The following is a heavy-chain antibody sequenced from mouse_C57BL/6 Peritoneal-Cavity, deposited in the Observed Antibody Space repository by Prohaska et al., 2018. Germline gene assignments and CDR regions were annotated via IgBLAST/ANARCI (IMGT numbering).Heavy chain of an antibody. J-gene: IGHJ2*01. CDR3: ASYYGSSHFDY. CDR1: GYTFTDYY. V-gene: IGHV1-19*01. Sequence: VQLQQSGPVLVKPGASVKISCTASGYTFTDYYMNWVKQSHGKSLEWIGVINPYNGGTSYNQKFKGKATLTVDKSSSTAYMELNSLTSEDSAVYYCASYYGSSHFDYWGQGTTLTVSS. D-gene: IGHD1-1*01. CDR2: INPYNGGT.